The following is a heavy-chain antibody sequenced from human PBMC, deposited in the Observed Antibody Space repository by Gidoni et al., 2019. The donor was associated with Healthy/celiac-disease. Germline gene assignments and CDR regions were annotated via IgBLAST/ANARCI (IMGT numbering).Heavy chain of an antibody. CDR3: ASFSVAGAYGSDDAFDI. CDR2: IYYSGST. Sequence: QVQLQESGPGLVKPSETLSLTGTVSGGSISTYYWSWIRQPPGKGLEWIGYIYYSGSTNYNPSLKSRVTISVDASKNQFSLKLSSVTAADTAVYYCASFSVAGAYGSDDAFDIWGQGTMVTVSS. D-gene: IGHD3-10*01. CDR1: GGSISTYY. V-gene: IGHV4-59*01. J-gene: IGHJ3*02.